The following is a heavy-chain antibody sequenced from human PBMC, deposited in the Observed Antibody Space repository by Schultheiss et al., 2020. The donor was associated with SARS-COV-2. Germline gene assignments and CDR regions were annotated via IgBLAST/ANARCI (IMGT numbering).Heavy chain of an antibody. CDR1: GGSISSYS. D-gene: IGHD1-26*01. CDR3: ARGVGATGFDY. V-gene: IGHV4-59*12. J-gene: IGHJ4*02. CDR2: IYYTGYS. Sequence: SETLSLTCTVSGGSISSYSWSWIRQPPGKGLEWIGYIYYTGYSYYNPSLKSLVTISVDTSKNQFSLKLSSVTAADTAVYYCARGVGATGFDYWGQGTLVTVSS.